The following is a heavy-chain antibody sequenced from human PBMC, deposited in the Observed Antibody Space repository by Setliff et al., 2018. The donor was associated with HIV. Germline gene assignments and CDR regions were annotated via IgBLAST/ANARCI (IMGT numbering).Heavy chain of an antibody. J-gene: IGHJ4*02. V-gene: IGHV4-4*08. CDR3: ARVRSGAYVWGSYPDY. CDR1: GDSISGYY. CDR2: IYTSGNT. Sequence: PSETLSLTCTVSGDSISGYYWSWIRQPPGKGLEWIGYIYTSGNTNYNPSLKSRVTISVDTSKNKFSLKVRAGTAADTAVYYCARVRSGAYVWGSYPDYWGQGTLVTVST. D-gene: IGHD3-16*02.